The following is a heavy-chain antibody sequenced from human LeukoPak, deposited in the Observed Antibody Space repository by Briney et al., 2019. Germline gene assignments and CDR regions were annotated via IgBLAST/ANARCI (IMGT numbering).Heavy chain of an antibody. J-gene: IGHJ4*02. D-gene: IGHD5-18*01. CDR2: INQNGNEK. V-gene: IGHV3-7*01. CDR1: GFTFSSYG. CDR3: VLGYSYGYLFDY. Sequence: PGRSLRLSCAASGFTFSSYGMHWVRQAPGKGLEWVAIINQNGNEKYYVDSVKGRFTISRDNAKNSLYLQMNSLRAEDTAVYFCVLGYSYGYLFDYWGQGTLVTVSS.